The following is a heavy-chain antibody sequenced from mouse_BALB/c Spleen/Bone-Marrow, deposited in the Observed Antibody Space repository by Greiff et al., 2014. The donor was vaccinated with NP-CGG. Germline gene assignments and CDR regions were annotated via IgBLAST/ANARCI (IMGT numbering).Heavy chain of an antibody. D-gene: IGHD2-10*02. CDR3: ARLYGNYGGYFDY. CDR1: GFSLSRYS. CDR2: IWGGGST. V-gene: IGHV2-6-4*01. J-gene: IGHJ2*01. Sequence: VQGVESGPGLVAPSQSLSNTCTVSGFSLSRYSVHWVRQPPGKGLEWLGMIWGGGSTDYNSALKSRLSISKDNSKSQVFLKMNSLQTDDTAMYYCARLYGNYGGYFDYWGQGTTLTVSS.